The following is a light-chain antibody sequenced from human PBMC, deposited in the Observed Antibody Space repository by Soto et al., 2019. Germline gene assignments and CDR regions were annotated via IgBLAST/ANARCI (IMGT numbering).Light chain of an antibody. J-gene: IGKJ1*01. CDR3: QQYNDWPRT. Sequence: ETVMTQPPVTLSVSPGERATLSCRASQSVSSNLAWYQQKPGQAPRLLIYGASIRATGIPARFSGSGSGTDFTLTISSLQSEDVAVYFCQQYNDWPRTFGQGTKVEIK. V-gene: IGKV3-15*01. CDR2: GAS. CDR1: QSVSSN.